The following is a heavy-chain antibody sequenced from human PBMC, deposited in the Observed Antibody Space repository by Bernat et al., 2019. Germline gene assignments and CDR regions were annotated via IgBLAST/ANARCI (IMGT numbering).Heavy chain of an antibody. D-gene: IGHD5-18*01. CDR3: ASGIQLCPETAYYYYGMDV. Sequence: EVQLLESGGGLVQPGGSLRLSCAASGFTFSSYAMSWVRQAPGKGLEWVSAISGSGGSTYYADSVKGRFTISRDNSKNTLYLQMNSLRAEDTAVYYCASGIQLCPETAYYYYGMDVWGQGTTVTVSS. J-gene: IGHJ6*02. CDR1: GFTFSSYA. V-gene: IGHV3-23*01. CDR2: ISGSGGST.